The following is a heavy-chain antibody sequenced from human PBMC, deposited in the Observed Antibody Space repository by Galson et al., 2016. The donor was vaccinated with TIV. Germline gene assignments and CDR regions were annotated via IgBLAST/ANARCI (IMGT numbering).Heavy chain of an antibody. Sequence: SLRLSCAASGFTISSYEMSWVRQAPGEGLEWLFTSGGSTIYSADSLKGRSTVSRDNAKNSLYLQMNSLRAEDTAVYYCARSLKCTGTTCPEAGFDYWGQGTQVTVSS. CDR3: ARSLKCTGTTCPEAGFDY. J-gene: IGHJ4*02. CDR2: TSGGSTI. V-gene: IGHV3-48*03. D-gene: IGHD2-2*01. CDR1: GFTISSYE.